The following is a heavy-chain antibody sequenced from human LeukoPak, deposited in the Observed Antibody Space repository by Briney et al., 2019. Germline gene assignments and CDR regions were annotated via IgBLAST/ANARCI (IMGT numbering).Heavy chain of an antibody. D-gene: IGHD6-13*01. CDR3: ARDRDSSSWRAFDI. CDR1: GGSISSYY. Sequence: SETLFLTCTVSGGSISSYYWSWIRQPPGKGLEWIGYIYYSGSTNYNPSLKSRVTISVDTSKNQFSLKLSSVTAADTAVYYCARDRDSSSWRAFDIWGQGTMVTVSS. CDR2: IYYSGST. V-gene: IGHV4-59*01. J-gene: IGHJ3*02.